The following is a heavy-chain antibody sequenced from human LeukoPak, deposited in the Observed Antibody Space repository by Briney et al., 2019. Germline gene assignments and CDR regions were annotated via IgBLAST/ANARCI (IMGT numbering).Heavy chain of an antibody. CDR1: GGSITSQY. J-gene: IGHJ3*02. D-gene: IGHD3-10*01. Sequence: SETLSLTCSVSGGSITSQYWTWIRQPPGKGLEWIGCKFHTGRSNYNPSLKSRVTMSVDTSKKQFSLKLSSVTAADTAVYYCASILWFGELESFDIWGQGTMVTVSS. CDR3: ASILWFGELESFDI. CDR2: KFHTGRS. V-gene: IGHV4-59*11.